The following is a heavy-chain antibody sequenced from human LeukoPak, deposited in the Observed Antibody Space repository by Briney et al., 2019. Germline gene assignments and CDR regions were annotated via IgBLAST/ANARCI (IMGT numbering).Heavy chain of an antibody. CDR3: TKEAGAAGATWNIDS. J-gene: IGHJ4*02. CDR2: ISASASST. CDR1: GFIFSSYG. Sequence: GGSLRLSCAASGFIFSSYGMAWVRPVPGKGLEWVSAISASASSTYYTDSVKGRFTISRDNSKNTLYLQMSSLRAEDTAVYYCTKEAGAAGATWNIDSWGQGTLVTVSS. V-gene: IGHV3-23*01. D-gene: IGHD1/OR15-1a*01.